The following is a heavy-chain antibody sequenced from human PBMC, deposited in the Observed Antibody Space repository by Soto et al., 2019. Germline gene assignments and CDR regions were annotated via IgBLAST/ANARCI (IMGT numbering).Heavy chain of an antibody. D-gene: IGHD6-19*01. J-gene: IGHJ4*02. Sequence: GGSLRLSCAASGFTFRDYAMNWVRLSPGKGLEWVSDISGNGNSARYADPVKGRFTISRDNSKDTLYLQMNSLRVDDTAVYYCGKERRGSGWSVCNFWGQGSLVTVSS. CDR1: GFTFRDYA. CDR3: GKERRGSGWSVCNF. V-gene: IGHV3-23*01. CDR2: ISGNGNSA.